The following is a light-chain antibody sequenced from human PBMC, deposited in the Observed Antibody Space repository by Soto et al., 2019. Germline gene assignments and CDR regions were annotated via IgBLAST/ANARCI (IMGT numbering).Light chain of an antibody. Sequence: QSVLTQPPSVSAAPGQKVAISCSGSTSNIGNNYVSWYQQLPEKAPKLLIYDTVKRPSGIPDRFSGSKSGTSATLGITGLQTGDEAEYYCAAWDSGLSAVVFGGGTKLTVL. J-gene: IGLJ3*02. CDR2: DTV. CDR3: AAWDSGLSAVV. V-gene: IGLV1-51*01. CDR1: TSNIGNNY.